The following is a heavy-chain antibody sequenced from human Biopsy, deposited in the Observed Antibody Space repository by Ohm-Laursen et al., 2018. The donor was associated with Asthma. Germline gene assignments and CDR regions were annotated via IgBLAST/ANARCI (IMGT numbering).Heavy chain of an antibody. CDR1: GGSINIGDYY. CDR2: IYYSGST. D-gene: IGHD4-17*01. Sequence: TLSLTCTVSGGSINIGDYYWSWIRQHPVKGLEWIGYIYYSGSTYYNPSLKSRVSISLDTSKNQFSLSLTSVTAADTAVYYCARTTYGDDGFDPWGQGILVTVSS. CDR3: ARTTYGDDGFDP. J-gene: IGHJ5*02. V-gene: IGHV4-31*03.